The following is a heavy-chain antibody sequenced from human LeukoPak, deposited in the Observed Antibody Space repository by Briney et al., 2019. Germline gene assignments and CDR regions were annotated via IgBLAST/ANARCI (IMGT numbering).Heavy chain of an antibody. Sequence: ASVKVSCKASGYTFTGYYMHWVRQAPGQGLEWMGWINPNSGGTNYAQKFQGRVTMTRDTSISTAYMELSRLRSDDTAVYYCARAPSSISIAAALGLDYWGQGTLVTVSS. V-gene: IGHV1-2*02. CDR3: ARAPSSISIAAALGLDY. CDR1: GYTFTGYY. CDR2: INPNSGGT. J-gene: IGHJ4*02. D-gene: IGHD6-13*01.